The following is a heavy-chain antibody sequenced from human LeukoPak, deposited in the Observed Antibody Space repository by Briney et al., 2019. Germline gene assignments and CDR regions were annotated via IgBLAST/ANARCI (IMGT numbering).Heavy chain of an antibody. D-gene: IGHD3-22*01. J-gene: IGHJ5*02. CDR3: ASLDSSGGGFDP. Sequence: GGSLRLSCAASGFTVSSNYMSWVRQAPGKGLEWVSVIYSGGSTYYADSVKGRFTISRDNAKNTLYLQMNSLRAEDTAVYYCASLDSSGGGFDPWGQGTLVTVSS. CDR2: IYSGGST. CDR1: GFTVSSNY. V-gene: IGHV3-66*02.